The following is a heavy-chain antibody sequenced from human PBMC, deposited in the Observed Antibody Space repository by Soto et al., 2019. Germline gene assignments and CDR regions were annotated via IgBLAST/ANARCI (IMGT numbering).Heavy chain of an antibody. CDR1: GYSFPSYW. CDR3: ARHPLGSQVVPGGDV. Sequence: GESLKISCQGSGYSFPSYWISWVRQMPGKGLEWMWRIDPSDSYTNYSPSFQGHVTISADKSISTAYLQWSSLKASDAAMYYCARHPLGSQVVPGGDVWGQGTTVTVSS. CDR2: IDPSDSYT. J-gene: IGHJ6*02. V-gene: IGHV5-10-1*01. D-gene: IGHD2-2*01.